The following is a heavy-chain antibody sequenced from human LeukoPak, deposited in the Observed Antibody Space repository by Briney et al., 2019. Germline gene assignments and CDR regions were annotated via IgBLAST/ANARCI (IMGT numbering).Heavy chain of an antibody. CDR1: GYTFTGYY. CDR2: LNPNSGDT. Sequence: GASVKVSCKASGYTFTGYYIHLVRQAPGQGFEWMGWLNPNSGDTRNAQNFQGRVTMTRDTSINTAYMELSRLTSDDTAVYHCARASDYNILTGLNYWGQGTLSPSPQ. J-gene: IGHJ4*02. D-gene: IGHD3-9*01. CDR3: ARASDYNILTGLNY. V-gene: IGHV1-2*02.